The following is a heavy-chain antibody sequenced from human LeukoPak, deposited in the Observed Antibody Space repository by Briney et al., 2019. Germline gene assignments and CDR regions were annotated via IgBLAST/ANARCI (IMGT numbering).Heavy chain of an antibody. CDR3: ARDCAWPTPVPYY. Sequence: GYADSVKGRCTISRDNAKNSLYLQMNSLRAEDTAFYYCARDCAWPTPVPYYWGQGTLVTVSS. D-gene: IGHD2-2*01. J-gene: IGHJ4*02. V-gene: IGHV3-20*03.